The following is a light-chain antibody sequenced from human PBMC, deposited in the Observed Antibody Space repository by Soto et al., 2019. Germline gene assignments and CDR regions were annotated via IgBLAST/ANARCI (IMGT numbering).Light chain of an antibody. J-gene: IGKJ1*01. CDR3: QQRANWPPVT. V-gene: IGKV3-11*01. CDR1: QGVTTN. CDR2: DVS. Sequence: EIVMTQSPATLSVSPGERATLSCRAGQGVTTNFAWYQQKSGQSPRLLIYDVSIRATGVPARFSGTGSETDFTLTITTLEPEDFAVYFCQQRANWPPVTFGQGTKVDI.